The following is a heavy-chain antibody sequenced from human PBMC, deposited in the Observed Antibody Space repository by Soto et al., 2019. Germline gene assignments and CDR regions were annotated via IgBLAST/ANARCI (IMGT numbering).Heavy chain of an antibody. CDR1: GGSISSSHW. CDR2: IYHSGST. D-gene: IGHD3-16*01. CDR3: ASSGGGEDY. V-gene: IGHV4-4*02. J-gene: IGHJ4*02. Sequence: QVQLQESGPGLVKPSGTLSLSCAVSGGSISSSHWWTWVRQPPGKGLEWIGEIYHSGSTNYNPSPKGRATISVATSRNQFSPTLSSVTAAATAVYYCASSGGGEDYWGQGILVTVSS.